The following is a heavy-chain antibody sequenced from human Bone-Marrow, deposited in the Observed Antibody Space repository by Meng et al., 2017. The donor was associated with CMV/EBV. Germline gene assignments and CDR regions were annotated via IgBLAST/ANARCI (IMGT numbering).Heavy chain of an antibody. CDR1: W. Sequence: WMSWVREAPGKGMEGVGRIKSKPDGGTTDYAAPVKGRFTISRDDSKNTLYLQMNSLKTEDTAVYYCTTDLYYDFWSGYYPAEYFQHWGQGTLVTVSS. D-gene: IGHD3-3*01. CDR2: IKSKPDGGTT. CDR3: TTDLYYDFWSGYYPAEYFQH. J-gene: IGHJ1*01. V-gene: IGHV3-15*01.